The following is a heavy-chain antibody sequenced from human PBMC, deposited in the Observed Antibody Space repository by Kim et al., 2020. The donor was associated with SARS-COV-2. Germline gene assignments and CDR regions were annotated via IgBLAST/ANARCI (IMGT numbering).Heavy chain of an antibody. D-gene: IGHD3-16*01. J-gene: IGHJ6*02. Sequence: YAQKFQGRVTITADKSTSTAYMELSSLRSEDTAVYYCARSIMITSYGMDVWGQGTTVTVSS. CDR3: ARSIMITSYGMDV. V-gene: IGHV1-69*02.